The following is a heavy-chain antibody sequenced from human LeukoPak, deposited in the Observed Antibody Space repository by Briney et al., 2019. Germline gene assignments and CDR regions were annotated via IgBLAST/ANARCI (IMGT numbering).Heavy chain of an antibody. CDR3: ARGRITVFGVVLPLDQ. J-gene: IGHJ4*02. Sequence: KASETLSLTCAVYGGSFSGLSWSWIRQPRGKGREWIGEINHRGSTEYNPSLIGRVTISVGKSKSQLSLRLSSVAAAVTALYYCARGRITVFGVVLPLDQWGQGNLVTVSS. CDR2: INHRGST. V-gene: IGHV4-34*01. D-gene: IGHD3-3*01. CDR1: GGSFSGLS.